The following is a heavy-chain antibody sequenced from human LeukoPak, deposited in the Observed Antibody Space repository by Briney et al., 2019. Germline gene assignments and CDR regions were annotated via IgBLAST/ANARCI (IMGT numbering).Heavy chain of an antibody. CDR1: GYTFTSYG. CDR3: ARDEGRISMVWGVNTKHNYYYYMDV. Sequence: GASVKVSCKASGYTFTSYGISWVRQAPGQGLEWMGWISAYNGNTNYAQKLQGRVTMTTDTSTSTAYMELRSLRSDDTAVYYCARDEGRISMVWGVNTKHNYYYYMDVWGKGTTVTISS. D-gene: IGHD3-10*01. CDR2: ISAYNGNT. V-gene: IGHV1-18*01. J-gene: IGHJ6*03.